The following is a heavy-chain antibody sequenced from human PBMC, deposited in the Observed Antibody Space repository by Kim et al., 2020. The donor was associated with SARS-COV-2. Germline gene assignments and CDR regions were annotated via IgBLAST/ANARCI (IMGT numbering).Heavy chain of an antibody. CDR3: AKRSTITTIDY. J-gene: IGHJ4*02. V-gene: IGHV3-23*01. Sequence: GGSLRLSCAASGFTFSNSGMSWVRQAPGKGLEWVSRINSAGDTSYADSVKGRFTISRDNSKNTLYLQMDSLRAEDTAVYYCAKRSTITTIDYLGQGTLVT. CDR1: GFTFSNSG. CDR2: INSAGDT. D-gene: IGHD3-22*01.